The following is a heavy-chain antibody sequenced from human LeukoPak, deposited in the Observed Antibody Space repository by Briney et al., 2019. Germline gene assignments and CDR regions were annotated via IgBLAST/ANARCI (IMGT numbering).Heavy chain of an antibody. J-gene: IGHJ4*02. CDR1: GFTFSSYA. Sequence: PGGSLRLSCAASGFTFSSYAMSWVRQAPGKGLEWVSAISGSGSTYYADSVKGRFTISRDNAKNSLYLQMNSLRAEDTAVYYCASDILTGYPDYWGQGTLVTVSS. D-gene: IGHD3-9*01. V-gene: IGHV3-23*01. CDR2: ISGSGST. CDR3: ASDILTGYPDY.